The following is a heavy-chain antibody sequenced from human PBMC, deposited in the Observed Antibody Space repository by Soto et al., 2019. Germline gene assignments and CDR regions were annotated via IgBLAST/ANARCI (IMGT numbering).Heavy chain of an antibody. V-gene: IGHV3-23*01. J-gene: IGHJ6*02. CDR2: ISGSGGST. CDR3: AKDSGLSSTSLFLYGMDV. D-gene: IGHD2-2*01. Sequence: GGSLRLSCAASGFTFSSYAMSWVRQAPGKGLEWVSAISGSGGSTYYADSVKGRFTISRDNSKNTLYLQMNSLRAEDTAVYYCAKDSGLSSTSLFLYGMDVWGQGTTVTVSS. CDR1: GFTFSSYA.